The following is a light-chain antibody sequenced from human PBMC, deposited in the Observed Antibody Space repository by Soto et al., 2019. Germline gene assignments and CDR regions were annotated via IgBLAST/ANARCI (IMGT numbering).Light chain of an antibody. Sequence: DIQMTQSPSTLSASVGDRVTITCRASQSIDYFLAWYRQKPGKAPELLIYDASSLKSGVPSRFSGRRSGTQFTLTINGLQPDDFATYYCQQYDNYKPLTFGGGTKVDIK. J-gene: IGKJ4*01. CDR1: QSIDYF. V-gene: IGKV1-5*01. CDR3: QQYDNYKPLT. CDR2: DAS.